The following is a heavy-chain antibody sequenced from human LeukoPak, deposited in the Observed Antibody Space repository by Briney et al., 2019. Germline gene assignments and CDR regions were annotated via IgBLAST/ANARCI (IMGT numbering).Heavy chain of an antibody. CDR1: NGPITSTKW. V-gene: IGHV4-4*02. D-gene: IGHD2-21*01. CDR3: ASSSLVVVVTYGFDI. J-gene: IGHJ3*02. CDR2: ISHTGST. Sequence: SETLSLTCTVSNGPITSTKWWSWVRQPPGKGLEWSGEISHTGSTNYNPSFNSRVTMSVDKSKNQFSLNLKSVTAADTALYYCASSSLVVVVTYGFDIWGRGTAVTVSS.